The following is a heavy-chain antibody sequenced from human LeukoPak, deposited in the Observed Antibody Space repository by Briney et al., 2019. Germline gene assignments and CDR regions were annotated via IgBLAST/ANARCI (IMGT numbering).Heavy chain of an antibody. J-gene: IGHJ4*02. CDR3: ARRGGTVVGDTGYHYWYFDN. CDR2: ISDSGST. V-gene: IGHV4-59*08. CDR1: GGSISSYY. D-gene: IGHD5-12*01. Sequence: SETLSLTCTVSGGSISSYYWSWVRQFPGKGLECIGYISDSGSTNYSPSLESRVTISVDTSKNEFFLILSSVTAADTAVYYCARRGGTVVGDTGYHYWYFDNWGQRTPVTVSS.